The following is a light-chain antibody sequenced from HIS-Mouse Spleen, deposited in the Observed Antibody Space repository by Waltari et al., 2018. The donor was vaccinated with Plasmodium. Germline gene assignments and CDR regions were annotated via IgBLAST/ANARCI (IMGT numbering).Light chain of an antibody. V-gene: IGLV3-25*03. CDR3: QSADSSGTPNWV. CDR1: ALQKQY. Sequence: SYELTQPPSVSVSPGQTARITCSGNALQKQYAYWYKQKPGQAPVLVIYKDSERPSGIPERFSGSSSGTTVTLTISGVQAEDEADYYCQSADSSGTPNWVFGGGTKLTVL. CDR2: KDS. J-gene: IGLJ3*02.